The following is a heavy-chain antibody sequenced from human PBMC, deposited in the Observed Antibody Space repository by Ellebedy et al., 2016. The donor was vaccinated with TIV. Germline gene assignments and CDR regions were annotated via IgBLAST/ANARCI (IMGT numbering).Heavy chain of an antibody. D-gene: IGHD2-2*01. CDR1: GGSITSYY. Sequence: GSLRLSXTVSGGSITSYYLTWIRQPAGKGLEWIGRFYASGSTKLNPSLKSRVTMSLDTSKNHFSLNVTSVTAADTAVYYCARYGVVPSAHFDYWGQGTLVTVSS. CDR3: ARYGVVPSAHFDY. J-gene: IGHJ4*02. CDR2: FYASGST. V-gene: IGHV4-4*07.